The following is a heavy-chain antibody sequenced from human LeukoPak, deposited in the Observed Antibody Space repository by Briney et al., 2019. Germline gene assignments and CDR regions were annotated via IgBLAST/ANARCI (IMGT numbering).Heavy chain of an antibody. CDR1: GGSFSGYY. V-gene: IGHV4-34*01. CDR3: ARGRRITMIVRGWFDP. J-gene: IGHJ5*02. CDR2: INHSGST. D-gene: IGHD3-22*01. Sequence: PSETLSLTCGVYGGSFSGYYWSWIRQPPGKGLEWIGEINHSGSTNYNPSLKSRVTISVDTSKNQFSLKLSSVTAADTAVYYCARGRRITMIVRGWFDPWGQGTLVTVSS.